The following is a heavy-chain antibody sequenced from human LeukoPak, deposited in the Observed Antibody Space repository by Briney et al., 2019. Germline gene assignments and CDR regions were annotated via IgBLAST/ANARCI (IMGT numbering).Heavy chain of an antibody. CDR1: GFTFRSYT. CDR2: ISSDGDNR. CDR3: AKTHPLYTFGPPES. V-gene: IGHV3-30*04. Sequence: GGSLRLSCAASGFTFRSYTMHWVRQAPGKGLECVAMISSDGDNRYYTDSMKGRFTISRDNSKDTLYLQMNGLRPDDTAVYYCAKTHPLYTFGPPESWGQGALVIVSS. J-gene: IGHJ5*02. D-gene: IGHD5-18*01.